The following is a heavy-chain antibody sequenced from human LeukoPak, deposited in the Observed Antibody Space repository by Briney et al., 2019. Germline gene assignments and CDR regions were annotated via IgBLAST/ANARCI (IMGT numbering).Heavy chain of an antibody. CDR2: ISAYNGDT. Sequence: ASVTVSCKASGYTFTNYGINWVRQAPGQGLEWMGWISAYNGDTNYAQKFQGRVTMTTDTSTSTAYMELRSLRSDDTAVYYCVWSRGCTHGVCYVGSDAFDIWGQGTMVTVSS. J-gene: IGHJ3*02. CDR3: VWSRGCTHGVCYVGSDAFDI. V-gene: IGHV1-18*01. D-gene: IGHD2-8*01. CDR1: GYTFTNYG.